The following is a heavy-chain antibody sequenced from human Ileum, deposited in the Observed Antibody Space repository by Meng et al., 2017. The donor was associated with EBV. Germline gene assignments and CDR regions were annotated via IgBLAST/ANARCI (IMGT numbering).Heavy chain of an antibody. CDR1: GYSKSSTNW. CDR3: ARNVPGTSAYYD. D-gene: IGHD3-22*01. Sequence: QGQLQDAGPGLVNASDTLSLPCAVSGYSKSSTNWWGWIRQPPGKGLEWIGYIYYSGSTSYNPSLKSRVTMSVDTSKNQFSLNPNSVTAVDTAVYYCARNVPGTSAYYDWGQGTLVTVSS. J-gene: IGHJ4*02. CDR2: IYYSGST. V-gene: IGHV4-28*01.